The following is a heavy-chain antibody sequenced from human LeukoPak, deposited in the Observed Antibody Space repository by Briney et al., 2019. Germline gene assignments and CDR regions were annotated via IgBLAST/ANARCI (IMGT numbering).Heavy chain of an antibody. CDR1: GDSVSSNSAA. CDR3: ARGGSGSYYYYYYGMDV. D-gene: IGHD6-19*01. CDR2: TYYRSKWYN. Sequence: SQTLSLTCAISGDSVSSNSAAWNWIRQSPSRGLEWLGRTYYRSKWYNDYAVSVKSRITINPDTSKNQFSLQLNSVTPEDTAVYYCARGGSGSYYYYYYGMDVWGQGTTVTVSS. V-gene: IGHV6-1*01. J-gene: IGHJ6*02.